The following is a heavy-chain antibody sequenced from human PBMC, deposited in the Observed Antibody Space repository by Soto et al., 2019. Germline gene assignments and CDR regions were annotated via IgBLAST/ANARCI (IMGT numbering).Heavy chain of an antibody. Sequence: PGGSLRLSCAASGFTFSSYSMNWVRQAPGKGLEWVSSISSSSSYIYYADSVKGRFTISRDNAKNSLYLQMNSLRAEDTAVYYCAREGRWIQFKYYYYYGMDVWGQGTTVTVSS. CDR2: ISSSSSYI. CDR1: GFTFSSYS. V-gene: IGHV3-21*01. J-gene: IGHJ6*02. CDR3: AREGRWIQFKYYYYYGMDV. D-gene: IGHD5-18*01.